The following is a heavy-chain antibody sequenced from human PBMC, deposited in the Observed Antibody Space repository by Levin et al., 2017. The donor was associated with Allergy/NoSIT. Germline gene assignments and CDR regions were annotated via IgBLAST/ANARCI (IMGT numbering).Heavy chain of an antibody. V-gene: IGHV3-9*01. Sequence: GGSLRLSCAASGFTFDDYAMHWVRQAPGKGLEWVSGISWNSGSIGYADSVKGRFTISRDNAKNSLYLQMNSLRAEDTALYYCARIPDSSSWYFDLWGQGTLVTVSS. D-gene: IGHD6-13*01. J-gene: IGHJ4*02. CDR2: ISWNSGSI. CDR1: GFTFDDYA. CDR3: ARIPDSSSWYFDL.